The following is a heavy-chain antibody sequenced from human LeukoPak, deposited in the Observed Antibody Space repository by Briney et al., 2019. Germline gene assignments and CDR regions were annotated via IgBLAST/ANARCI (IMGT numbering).Heavy chain of an antibody. CDR3: ARGRSSSA. CDR1: GYSISSGYY. Sequence: SETLSLTCTVSGYSISSGYYWGWIRQPPGKGLEWIGEINHSGSTNYNPSLKSRVTISVDTSKNQFSLKLSSVTAADTAVYYCARGRSSSAWGQGTLVTVSS. J-gene: IGHJ4*02. CDR2: INHSGST. V-gene: IGHV4-38-2*02. D-gene: IGHD6-13*01.